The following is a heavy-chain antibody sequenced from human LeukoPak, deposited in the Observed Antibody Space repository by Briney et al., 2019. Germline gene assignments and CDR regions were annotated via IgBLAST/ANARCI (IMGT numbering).Heavy chain of an antibody. Sequence: GGSLRLSCAASGFTFTNYAMTWVRQAPGKGLEWVSSVSGSAEGTYYAGSVKGRFTISRDNSKNTVFLHLNSLRAEDTAVYYCAKVFDFGYFPDYWGQGTLVTVSS. D-gene: IGHD3-22*01. CDR1: GFTFTNYA. J-gene: IGHJ4*02. CDR3: AKVFDFGYFPDY. CDR2: VSGSAEGT. V-gene: IGHV3-23*01.